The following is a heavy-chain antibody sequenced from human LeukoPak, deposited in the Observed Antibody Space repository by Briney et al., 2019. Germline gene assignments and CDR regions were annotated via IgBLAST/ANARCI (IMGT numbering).Heavy chain of an antibody. V-gene: IGHV3-30*03. Sequence: GGSLRLSCAASGFTFTSYGMHWVRQAPGKGLEWVAVVSYDGTSIYYADSVKGRFTISRDNAKNSLYLQMNSLRAEDTAVYYCARSFSNSSSCPYWGQGTLVTVSS. CDR1: GFTFTSYG. CDR2: VSYDGTSI. CDR3: ARSFSNSSSCPY. D-gene: IGHD6-13*01. J-gene: IGHJ4*02.